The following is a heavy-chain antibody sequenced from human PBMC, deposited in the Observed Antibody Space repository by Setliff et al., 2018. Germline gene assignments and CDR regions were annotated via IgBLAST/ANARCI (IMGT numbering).Heavy chain of an antibody. CDR2: IIPIFGTA. CDR1: GGTFINYA. D-gene: IGHD1-26*01. Sequence: SVKVSCKASGGTFINYAISWVRQAPGQGLECMGGIIPIFGTANYAQKFQGRVTITADESTSTAYMELSSLRSEDTAVYYCARVSRTIVAARGFDYWGQGTLVTVSS. V-gene: IGHV1-69*13. CDR3: ARVSRTIVAARGFDY. J-gene: IGHJ4*02.